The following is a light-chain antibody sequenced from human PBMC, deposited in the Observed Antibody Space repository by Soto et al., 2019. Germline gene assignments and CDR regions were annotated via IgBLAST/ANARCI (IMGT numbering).Light chain of an antibody. Sequence: EIVLTQSPGTLSLSPGERATLSCRASQSVSSSSLAWYQQKPGQAPRLLIYGASSRATGIPDRFSGSGSGTDFTLTISRLEPEDFAVYYCQQYAGLPRTFGQGTKVEIK. J-gene: IGKJ1*01. V-gene: IGKV3-20*01. CDR2: GAS. CDR3: QQYAGLPRT. CDR1: QSVSSSS.